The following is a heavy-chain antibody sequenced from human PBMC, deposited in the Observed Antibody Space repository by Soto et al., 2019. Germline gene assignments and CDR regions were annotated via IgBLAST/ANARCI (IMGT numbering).Heavy chain of an antibody. CDR3: AKGPIEGRRGWTTDDFSYYMDV. CDR2: ISWNSGSI. V-gene: IGHV3-9*01. J-gene: IGHJ6*03. CDR1: GFTFDDYA. D-gene: IGHD3-3*01. Sequence: GGSLRLSCAASGFTFDDYAMHWVRQAPGKGLEWVSGISWNSGSIGYADSVKGRFTISRDNAKNSLYLQMNSLRAEDTALYYCAKGPIEGRRGWTTDDFSYYMDVWGKGTTVTVSS.